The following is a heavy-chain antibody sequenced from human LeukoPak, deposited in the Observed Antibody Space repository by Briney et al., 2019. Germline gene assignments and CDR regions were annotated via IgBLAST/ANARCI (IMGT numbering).Heavy chain of an antibody. CDR3: ARYNSAHKSGYDKYYFDY. Sequence: SETLSLTCTVSGGSISSYYWSWIRQPPGKGLEWIGYIYTSGSTNYNPSLKSRVTISVDTSKNQFSLKLSSVTAADTAVYYCARYNSAHKSGYDKYYFDYWGQGTLVTVSS. CDR2: IYTSGST. J-gene: IGHJ4*02. CDR1: GGSISSYY. D-gene: IGHD5-12*01. V-gene: IGHV4-4*09.